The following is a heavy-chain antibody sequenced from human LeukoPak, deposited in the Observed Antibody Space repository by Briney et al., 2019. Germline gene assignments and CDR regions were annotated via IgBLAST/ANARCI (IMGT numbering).Heavy chain of an antibody. Sequence: TLSLPCTVSGDSISRGSYYWRWIWRPAGRGLEWLWRIYTSGSTSYNPSLKSRVTISVDTSKNQFSLKLSSVTAADTAVYYCARGWRQTIFAYGMDVWGQGTMVTVSS. J-gene: IGHJ6*02. V-gene: IGHV4-61*02. CDR1: GDSISRGSYY. CDR2: IYTSGST. D-gene: IGHD3-3*01. CDR3: ARGWRQTIFAYGMDV.